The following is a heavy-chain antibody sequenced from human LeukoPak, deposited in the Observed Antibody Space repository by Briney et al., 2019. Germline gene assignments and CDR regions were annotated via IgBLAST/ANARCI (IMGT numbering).Heavy chain of an antibody. CDR3: ARAGLSIFGMITPNWFDP. Sequence: SETLSLTRSVYGGSFSDYYWSWIRQPPGKGLEWIGEISHSGSTKFNPSLKSRVTISVDTSRNQFSLNLTSVTAADTAVYYCARAGLSIFGMITPNWFDPWGQGTLVSVSS. D-gene: IGHD3-3*01. J-gene: IGHJ5*02. CDR1: GGSFSDYY. V-gene: IGHV4-34*01. CDR2: ISHSGST.